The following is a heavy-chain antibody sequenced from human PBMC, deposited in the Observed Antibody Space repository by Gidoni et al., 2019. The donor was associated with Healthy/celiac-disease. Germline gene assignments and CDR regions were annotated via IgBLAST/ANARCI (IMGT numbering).Heavy chain of an antibody. CDR3: ARTGIAVAGSLWYFDL. J-gene: IGHJ2*01. V-gene: IGHV5-51*01. CDR2: IYPGDSDT. D-gene: IGHD6-19*01. Sequence: EVQLVQSGAEVKQPGESLKISCKGSGYRFTSYWTGWVRQMPGKGLEWMGIIYPGDSDTRYSPSFQGQVTISADKSISTAYLQWSSLKASDTAMYYCARTGIAVAGSLWYFDLWGRGTLVTVSS. CDR1: GYRFTSYW.